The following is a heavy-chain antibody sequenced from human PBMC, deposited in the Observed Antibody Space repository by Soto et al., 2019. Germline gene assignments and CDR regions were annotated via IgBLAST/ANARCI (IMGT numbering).Heavy chain of an antibody. CDR1: GFTFISYA. CDR3: TNGHDILTSNFDF. Sequence: EVQLLESGGGLVQPGGSLRLSCAASGFTFISYAMSWVRQAPGKGLEWVSPISGSGGSTYYADSVTGRFTISKDNYTKPLYQHMNSMRAEDTAVYYWTNGHDILTSNFDFWGQGTLVTVSS. J-gene: IGHJ4*02. D-gene: IGHD3-9*01. CDR2: ISGSGGST. V-gene: IGHV3-23*01.